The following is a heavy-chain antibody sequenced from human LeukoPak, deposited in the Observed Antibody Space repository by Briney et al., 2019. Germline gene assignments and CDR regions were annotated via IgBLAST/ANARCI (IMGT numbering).Heavy chain of an antibody. CDR2: ISGSGGST. Sequence: PGGSLRLSCAASGFTFSSYAMSWVRQAPGKGLEWVSAISGSGGSTYYADSVKGRLTISRDNSKNTLYLQMNSLRAEDTALYYCAKAGGSGSYGLQYYYYMDVWGKGTTVTVSS. V-gene: IGHV3-23*01. J-gene: IGHJ6*03. CDR1: GFTFSSYA. D-gene: IGHD3-10*01. CDR3: AKAGGSGSYGLQYYYYMDV.